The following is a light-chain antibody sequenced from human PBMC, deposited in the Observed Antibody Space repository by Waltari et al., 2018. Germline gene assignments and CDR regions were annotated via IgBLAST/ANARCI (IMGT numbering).Light chain of an antibody. CDR3: CSFTTSTTWV. V-gene: IGLV2-23*02. Sequence: QSALTQPASVSGSPGQSLTIPCTGTSSYFGSFNFVSWFQQHPGKAPKVIISEVNKRPSGISNRFSGSKSGNTASLTISGLQAEDEADYYCCSFTTSTTWVFGGGTKLTVL. CDR1: SSYFGSFNF. J-gene: IGLJ3*02. CDR2: EVN.